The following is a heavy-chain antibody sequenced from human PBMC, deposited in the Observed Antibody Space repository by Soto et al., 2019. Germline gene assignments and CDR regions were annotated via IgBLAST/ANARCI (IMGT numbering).Heavy chain of an antibody. CDR1: GGSISSGAYY. CDR2: IYYSGST. D-gene: IGHD3-3*01. Sequence: QVQLQESGPGLVKPSQTLSLTCAVSGGSISSGAYYWSWIRQHPGKGLEWIGYIYYSGSTYYNPSLKSRVTISVDTSKNQFSLKLSSVTAAETAVYYCARAATPSSIFGVVTLDVWGQGTTVTVSS. J-gene: IGHJ6*02. V-gene: IGHV4-31*11. CDR3: ARAATPSSIFGVVTLDV.